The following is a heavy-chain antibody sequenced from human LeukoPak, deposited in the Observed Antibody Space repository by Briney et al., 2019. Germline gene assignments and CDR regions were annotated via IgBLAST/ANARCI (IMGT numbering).Heavy chain of an antibody. D-gene: IGHD4-17*01. Sequence: PGGSLRLSCAASGFTFDDYAMHWVRQAPGKGLEWVSGISWNSGSIGYADSVKGRFTISRDDAKNSLYLQMNSLRAEDTALYYCAKDGYGDPATLFDYWGQGTLVTVSS. V-gene: IGHV3-9*01. CDR3: AKDGYGDPATLFDY. J-gene: IGHJ4*02. CDR2: ISWNSGSI. CDR1: GFTFDDYA.